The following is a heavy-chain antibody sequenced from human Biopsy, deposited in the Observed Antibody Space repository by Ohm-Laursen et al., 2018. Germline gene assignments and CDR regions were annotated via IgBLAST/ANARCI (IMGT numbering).Heavy chain of an antibody. CDR3: AKDRFPYTSGYSSVFEY. CDR1: GFDFSDYS. Sequence: SLRLSCTASGFDFSDYSMSWVRQAPGKGLEWVSLISNDGDIKYSADSMEGRFTISRDNSRNTLFLQMNSLKAEDTAVYYCAKDRFPYTSGYSSVFEYWGQGTLVTVSS. V-gene: IGHV3-30*18. CDR2: ISNDGDIK. D-gene: IGHD3-22*01. J-gene: IGHJ4*02.